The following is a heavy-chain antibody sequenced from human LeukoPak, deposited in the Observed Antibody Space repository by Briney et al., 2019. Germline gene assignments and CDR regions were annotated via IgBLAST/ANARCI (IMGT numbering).Heavy chain of an antibody. V-gene: IGHV3-30-3*01. CDR1: GFTFSSYA. D-gene: IGHD3-9*01. Sequence: GRSLRLSCAASGFTFSSYAMHWVRQAPGKGLERVAVISYDGSNKYYADSVKGRFTISRDNSKNTLYLQMNSLRAEDTAVYYWGREGGGYFVWLPSYYYGMDVWGQGTTVTVSS. CDR2: ISYDGSNK. CDR3: GREGGGYFVWLPSYYYGMDV. J-gene: IGHJ6*02.